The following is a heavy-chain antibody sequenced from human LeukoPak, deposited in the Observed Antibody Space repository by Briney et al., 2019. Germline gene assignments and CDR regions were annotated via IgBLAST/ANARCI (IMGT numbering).Heavy chain of an antibody. D-gene: IGHD6-13*01. Sequence: SETLSLTCAVYGGTFSGYSWTWIRQTPGKGLEWIGQINHSGSTNYNPSLKSRVTISVDTSKNQFSLKLSSVTAADTAVYYCRAAGSPPHDAFDIWGQGTMVTVSS. CDR3: RAAGSPPHDAFDI. CDR2: INHSGST. V-gene: IGHV4-34*08. CDR1: GGTFSGYS. J-gene: IGHJ3*02.